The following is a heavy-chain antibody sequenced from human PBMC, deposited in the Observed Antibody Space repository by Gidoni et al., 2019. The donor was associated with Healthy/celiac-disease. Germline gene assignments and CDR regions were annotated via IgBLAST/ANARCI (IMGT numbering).Heavy chain of an antibody. Sequence: EVQLVESGGGLIQPGGSLRLSCAASGFTVSSNYMSWVRQAPGKGLGWVSVIYSGGSTYSADSVKGRFTISRDNSKNTLYLQMTSLRAEDTAVYYCARSPAASYYYGMDVWGQGTTVTVSS. D-gene: IGHD2-2*01. J-gene: IGHJ6*02. V-gene: IGHV3-53*01. CDR1: GFTVSSNY. CDR2: IYSGGST. CDR3: ARSPAASYYYGMDV.